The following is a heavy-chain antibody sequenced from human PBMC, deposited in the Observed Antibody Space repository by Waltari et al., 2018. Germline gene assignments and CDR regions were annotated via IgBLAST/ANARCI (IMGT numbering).Heavy chain of an antibody. CDR2: IYPADAET. CDR3: AVFTYLPGGFDL. CDR1: GYTFTQFW. Sequence: ARLVQSGAEIKKPGESLRISCKASGYTFTQFWIGWVRQMPGKGLEWMGVIYPADAETRYRPTFQGQVTFSVDTSISTAYLHWSSLRASDTAMYYCAVFTYLPGGFDLWGQGTMVTVSS. D-gene: IGHD2-15*01. V-gene: IGHV5-51*01. J-gene: IGHJ3*01.